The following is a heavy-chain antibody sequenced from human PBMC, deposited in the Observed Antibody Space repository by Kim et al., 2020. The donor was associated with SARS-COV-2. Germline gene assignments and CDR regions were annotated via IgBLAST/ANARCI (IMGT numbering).Heavy chain of an antibody. V-gene: IGHV4-39*02. CDR3: ARGVYYYDTNYYLHFDK. D-gene: IGHD3-22*01. Sequence: SLKSRVTISVDTSKNHFSLKLSSVTAADTAVYFCARGVYYYDTNYYLHFDKWGQGSLVTVSS. J-gene: IGHJ4*02.